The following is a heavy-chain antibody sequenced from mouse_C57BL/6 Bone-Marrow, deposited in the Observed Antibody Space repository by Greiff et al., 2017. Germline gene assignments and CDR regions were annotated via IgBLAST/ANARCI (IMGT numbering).Heavy chain of an antibody. V-gene: IGHV1-55*01. J-gene: IGHJ1*03. CDR1: GYTFTSYW. D-gene: IGHD2-5*01. CDR3: ARPYYSNYWYFDV. Sequence: VQLQQPGAELVKPGASVKMSCKASGYTFTSYWITWVKQRPGQGLEWIGDIYPGSGSTNYNEKFKSKATLTVDTSSSTAYMQLSSLTSEASAVYYSARPYYSNYWYFDVWGTGTTVTVSS. CDR2: IYPGSGST.